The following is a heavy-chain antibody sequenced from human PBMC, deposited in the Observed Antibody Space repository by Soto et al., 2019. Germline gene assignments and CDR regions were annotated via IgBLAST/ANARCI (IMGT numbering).Heavy chain of an antibody. J-gene: IGHJ6*02. Sequence: GASVKVSCKASGGTFSSYAISWVRQAPGQGLEWMGGIIPIFGTANYAQKLQGRVTITADESTSTAYMELSSLRSEDTAVYYCARDQYSSGWYPPDRPYYYYGMDVWGQGTTVTVSS. D-gene: IGHD6-19*01. V-gene: IGHV1-69*13. CDR2: IIPIFGTA. CDR3: ARDQYSSGWYPPDRPYYYYGMDV. CDR1: GGTFSSYA.